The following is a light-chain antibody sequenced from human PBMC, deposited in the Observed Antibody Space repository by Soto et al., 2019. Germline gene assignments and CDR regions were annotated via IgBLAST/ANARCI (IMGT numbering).Light chain of an antibody. CDR1: QSISRW. V-gene: IGKV1-5*01. CDR2: DAS. J-gene: IGKJ3*01. CDR3: QRYSTFSGT. Sequence: DVQMSQSPATLSASXXESGXITCRASQSISRWLAWYQQKSGQAPKXXIYDASTWESGVPSRFSGRGSGTEFTLTISSLQPDDFATYYCQRYSTFSGTFGPGTKVDIK.